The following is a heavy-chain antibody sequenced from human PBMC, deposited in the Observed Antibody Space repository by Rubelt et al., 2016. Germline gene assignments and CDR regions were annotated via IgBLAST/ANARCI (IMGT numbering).Heavy chain of an antibody. V-gene: IGHV1-2*06. CDR3: ARGDHNFDP. CDR2: IDPNSGGT. Sequence: QVQLVQSGSELKKPGASVKVSCKASGYTFSNYAMNWVRQAPGQGLEWMGRIDPNSGGTNYAQKFQDRVTMTRDTSVGSAYLDLRRLTSDDTAIYYCARGDHNFDPWGRGTLVTVSS. CDR1: GYTFSNYA. J-gene: IGHJ5*02. D-gene: IGHD1-14*01.